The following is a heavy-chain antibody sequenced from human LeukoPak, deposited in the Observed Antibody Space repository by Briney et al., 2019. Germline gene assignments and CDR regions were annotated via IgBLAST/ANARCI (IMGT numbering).Heavy chain of an antibody. J-gene: IGHJ6*03. D-gene: IGHD4-17*01. V-gene: IGHV4-61*02. CDR2: IYTSGST. Sequence: PSQTPSLTCTVSGGSISSGSYYWSWIRQPAGKGLEWIGRIYTSGSTNYNPSLKSRVTISVDTSKNQFSLKLSSVTAADTAVYYCARDTEYYYYYYMDVWGKGTTVTVSS. CDR1: GGSISSGSYY. CDR3: ARDTEYYYYYYMDV.